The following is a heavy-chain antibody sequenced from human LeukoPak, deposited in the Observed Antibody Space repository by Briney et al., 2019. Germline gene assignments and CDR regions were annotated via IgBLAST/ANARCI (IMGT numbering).Heavy chain of an antibody. Sequence: GGSLRLSCAASGFTFSNYAMRWVRQAPGKGLEWVSGISGSGDSTYYADSVKGRFTISRDNSKNTLYLQMNSLRAEDTALYYCAKGLERESRLDSWGQGTLVTVSS. CDR1: GFTFSNYA. V-gene: IGHV3-23*01. J-gene: IGHJ4*02. CDR2: ISGSGDST. D-gene: IGHD3-10*01. CDR3: AKGLERESRLDS.